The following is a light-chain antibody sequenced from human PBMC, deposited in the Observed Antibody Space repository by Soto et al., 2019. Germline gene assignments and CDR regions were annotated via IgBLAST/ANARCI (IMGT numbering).Light chain of an antibody. CDR2: GAS. Sequence: EIVLTQSPGTLSLSPGERATLSCRASQSVSNYLVWYQQKPGHAPRLLISGASSRATGIPDRFSGSGSGTEFIRIIRRLEPEDFAVSYCQQYGGSSQTFGQGTKVEIK. J-gene: IGKJ1*01. CDR3: QQYGGSSQT. CDR1: QSVSNY. V-gene: IGKV3-20*01.